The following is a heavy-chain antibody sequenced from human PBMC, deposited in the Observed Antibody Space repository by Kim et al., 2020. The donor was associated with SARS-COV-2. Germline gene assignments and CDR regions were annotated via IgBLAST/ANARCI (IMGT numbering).Heavy chain of an antibody. Sequence: SETLSLTCTVSGGSIGSTTYYWGWIRQPPGKGLEWIGSIHNSGTIYYNPSLKSRVTISVDTSKKRFSLNLNSVTAADTAVYYCARHEWTQLSDENWFDPWGQGTLVTVSS. CDR1: GGSIGSTTYY. CDR3: ARHEWTQLSDENWFDP. J-gene: IGHJ5*02. D-gene: IGHD5-18*01. V-gene: IGHV4-39*01. CDR2: IHNSGTI.